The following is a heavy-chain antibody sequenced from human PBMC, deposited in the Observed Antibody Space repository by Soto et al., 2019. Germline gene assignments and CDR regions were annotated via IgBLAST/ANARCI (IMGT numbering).Heavy chain of an antibody. CDR2: IWYDGSNK. CDR1: GFTFSSYG. J-gene: IGHJ6*02. CDR3: ARDLEDIVVVPAAINYYYGMDV. D-gene: IGHD2-2*02. Sequence: QVQLVESGGGVVQPGRSLRLSCAASGFTFSSYGMHWVRQAPGKGLEWVAVIWYDGSNKYYADSVKGRFTISRDNSKNTLYLQMNSLRAEDTAVYYCARDLEDIVVVPAAINYYYGMDVWGQGTTVTVSS. V-gene: IGHV3-33*01.